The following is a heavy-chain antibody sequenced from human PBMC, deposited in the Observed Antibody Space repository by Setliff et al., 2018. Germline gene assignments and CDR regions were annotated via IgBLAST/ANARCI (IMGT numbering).Heavy chain of an antibody. Sequence: GASVKVSCKASGYTFTSYDINWVRQATGQGLEWVGWMNPKSGNAGSVQKFQGRVSMTRNTSISTAYMELSNLRSEDTAVYYCVSGADYWGQGTLVTVSS. V-gene: IGHV1-8*01. J-gene: IGHJ4*02. CDR1: GYTFTSYD. CDR2: MNPKSGNA. CDR3: VSGADY. D-gene: IGHD3-10*02.